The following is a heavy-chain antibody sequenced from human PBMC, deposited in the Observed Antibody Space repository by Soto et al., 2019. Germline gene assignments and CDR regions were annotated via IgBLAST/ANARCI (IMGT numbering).Heavy chain of an antibody. Sequence: PGGSLILSCAASGFSFSYYSMNWVRQAPGKGLEWVSFIDLSGTTTYYRDSVKGRFSIFKDKSKNTVYLQMNRLTVEDAAVYYCTKDRVPDGIYSFDYWGQGALVTVSS. CDR3: TKDRVPDGIYSFDY. CDR1: GFSFSYYS. CDR2: IDLSGTTT. D-gene: IGHD2-15*01. J-gene: IGHJ4*02. V-gene: IGHV3-23*03.